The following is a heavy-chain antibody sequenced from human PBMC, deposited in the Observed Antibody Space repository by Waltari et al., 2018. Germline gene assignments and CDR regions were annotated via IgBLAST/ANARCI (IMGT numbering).Heavy chain of an antibody. J-gene: IGHJ4*02. CDR2: IYYSGST. V-gene: IGHV4-39*07. Sequence: QLQLQESGPGLVKPSETLSLTCTVSGGSISSSSYYWGWIRQPPGKGLEWIGSIYYSGSTDYNPSLKSRVTISGETSKNQFSLKLSSGTAADTAVYYCARNVSSISSSRDAFDYWGQGTLVSVSS. CDR1: GGSISSSSYY. D-gene: IGHD6-13*01. CDR3: ARNVSSISSSRDAFDY.